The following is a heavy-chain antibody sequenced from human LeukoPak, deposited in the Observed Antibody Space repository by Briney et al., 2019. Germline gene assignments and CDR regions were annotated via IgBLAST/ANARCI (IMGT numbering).Heavy chain of an antibody. J-gene: IGHJ4*02. CDR3: ARGGCSSPSCYLGPGDIDY. Sequence: TSETLSLTCTVSGGSISSYYWSWIRQPPGKGLEWIGYIYYSGSTNYNPSLKSRVTISVDTSKNQFSLKLSSVTAADTAVYYCARGGCSSPSCYLGPGDIDYWGQGTLLTVSS. D-gene: IGHD2-2*01. V-gene: IGHV4-59*01. CDR2: IYYSGST. CDR1: GGSISSYY.